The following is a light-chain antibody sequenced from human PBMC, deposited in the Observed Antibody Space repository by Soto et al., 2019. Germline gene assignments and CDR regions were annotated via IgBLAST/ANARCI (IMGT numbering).Light chain of an antibody. CDR1: SNDIGAYKY. V-gene: IGLV2-14*01. CDR2: EVN. CDR3: SAYTVSRTYV. J-gene: IGLJ1*01. Sequence: QPVLTQPASVSGSPGQSITISCTGSSNDIGAYKYVSWYLQHPGKAPKLIIFEVNNRPSGVSNRFSGSKSGNTASLTISGLQGEDEADYYCSAYTVSRTYVFGTGTKLTVL.